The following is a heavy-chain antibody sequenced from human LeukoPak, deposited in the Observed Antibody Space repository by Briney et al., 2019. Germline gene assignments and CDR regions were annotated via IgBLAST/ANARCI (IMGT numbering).Heavy chain of an antibody. CDR1: GFAFSTYS. D-gene: IGHD4-17*01. J-gene: IGHJ4*02. CDR3: ARGSYGDYEF. V-gene: IGHV3-21*01. Sequence: GGSLRLSCAASGFAFSTYSMNWVRQPPGEGLEWVASISLSSASIYYADSVKGRFTISRDNAKSSLYLQVNSLRAEDTAVYFCARGSYGDYEFWGQGTLVTVSS. CDR2: ISLSSASI.